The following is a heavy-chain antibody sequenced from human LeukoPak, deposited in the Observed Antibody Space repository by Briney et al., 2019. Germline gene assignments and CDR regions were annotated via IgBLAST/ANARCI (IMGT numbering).Heavy chain of an antibody. CDR1: GGSISSGDYY. CDR2: IYYSGST. J-gene: IGHJ6*03. CDR3: ARAEAPDDSSGYYYYYYYMDV. V-gene: IGHV4-30-4*08. Sequence: SETLSLTCTVSGGSISSGDYYWSWIRQPPGKGLEWIGYIYYSGSTYYNPSLKSRVTISVDTSKNQFSLKLSPVTAADTAVYYCARAEAPDDSSGYYYYYYYMDVWGKGTTVTVSS. D-gene: IGHD3-22*01.